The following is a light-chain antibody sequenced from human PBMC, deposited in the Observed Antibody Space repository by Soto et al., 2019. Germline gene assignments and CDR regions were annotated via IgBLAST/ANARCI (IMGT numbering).Light chain of an antibody. Sequence: DIQMTQSPSSLSASVGDRVTITCRASQGITNNLAWYQQKPGKVPKLLIYAASTLQSAVPSRFSGSGSGTDFTLTISSLQPEDVATYYCEKYNSVPQTFGQGPKVDIK. CDR3: EKYNSVPQT. J-gene: IGKJ1*01. CDR2: AAS. V-gene: IGKV1-27*01. CDR1: QGITNN.